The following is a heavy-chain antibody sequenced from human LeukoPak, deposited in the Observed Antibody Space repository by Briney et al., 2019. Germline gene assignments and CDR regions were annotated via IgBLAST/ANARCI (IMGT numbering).Heavy chain of an antibody. J-gene: IGHJ3*02. D-gene: IGHD3-22*01. CDR1: GFTVSSNY. CDR2: ITSSSSYI. V-gene: IGHV3-21*01. CDR3: ARDVVFYYYDSSGYFGAFDI. Sequence: PGGSLRLSCAASGFTVSSNYMSWVRQAPGEGLEWVSSITSSSSYIHYADSVKGRFTISRDNARNSLHLQMNSLRAEDTSVYYCARDVVFYYYDSSGYFGAFDIWGQGTMVTVSS.